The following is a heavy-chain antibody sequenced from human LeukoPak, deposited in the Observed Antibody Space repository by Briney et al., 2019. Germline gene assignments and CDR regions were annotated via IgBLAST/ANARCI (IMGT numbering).Heavy chain of an antibody. V-gene: IGHV4-38-2*01. CDR3: ARVGTARRSYYFDY. J-gene: IGHJ4*02. CDR2: IYYSGST. D-gene: IGHD6-6*01. CDR1: GYSVTSDYY. Sequence: SETLSLICAVSGYSVTSDYYWGWIRQPPGKGLEWIGSIYYSGSTYYNPSLKSRVTISVDTSKNQFSLKLSSMTAADTAVYYCARVGTARRSYYFDYWGQGTLVTVSS.